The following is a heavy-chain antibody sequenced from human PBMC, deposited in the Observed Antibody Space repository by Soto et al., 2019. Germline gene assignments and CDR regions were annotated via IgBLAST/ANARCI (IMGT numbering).Heavy chain of an antibody. CDR3: VRDGHCITSICYWNWLAP. CDR2: INSDASHT. D-gene: IGHD2-15*01. CDR1: GFTFSTYW. V-gene: IGHV3-74*01. J-gene: IGHJ5*02. Sequence: EVQLVESGGGLVQPGGSLRLSCAASGFTFSTYWMHWIRQVPGKGLEWVSRINSDASHTYYADSVKGRFTISRDNAKKPLQLEMNRMTDEDTAVYYGVRDGHCITSICYWNWLAPWGQGTVVTVSS.